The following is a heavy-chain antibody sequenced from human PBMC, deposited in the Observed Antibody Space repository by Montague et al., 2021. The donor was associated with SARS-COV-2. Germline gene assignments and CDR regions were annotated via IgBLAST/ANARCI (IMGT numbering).Heavy chain of an antibody. V-gene: IGHV4-39*01. CDR2: IYYSGST. CDR3: ARQVTGRYLAWILYGMNA. CDR1: GGSISSSSYY. J-gene: IGHJ6*04. Sequence: SETLSLTCTVSGGSISSSSYYWGWIRQPPGKGLEWIGSIYYSGSTYYNPSLKIRVTISVDTYKNQFSLKLTSVTAADTAVYYCARQVTGRYLAWILYGMNAGGKGTTVPAPS. D-gene: IGHD3-9*01.